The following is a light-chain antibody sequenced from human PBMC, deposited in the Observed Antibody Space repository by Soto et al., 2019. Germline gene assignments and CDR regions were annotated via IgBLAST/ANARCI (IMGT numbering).Light chain of an antibody. CDR1: QDISTY. CDR3: QKYDNAPLT. CDR2: AAC. V-gene: IGKV1-27*01. Sequence: DIQMTQAPSSLSASVGDRVTITCRARQDISTYLAWYQQKPGKVPKLLISAACTLQSGVPPRFSGSGSGTDFTLTISSLQPEGVATYYCQKYDNAPLTFGGGTKVEIK. J-gene: IGKJ4*01.